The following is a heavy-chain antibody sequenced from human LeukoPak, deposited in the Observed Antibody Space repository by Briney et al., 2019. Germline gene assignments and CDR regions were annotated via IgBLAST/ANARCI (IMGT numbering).Heavy chain of an antibody. Sequence: GGSLRLSCAASGFTFSSYAMHWVRQAPGKGLEWVAVISYHGSNKYYADSVKGRFTISRDNSKNTLYLQMNSLRPEDTAVYYCAREGVMTAVLYYFDYWGQGTLVTVSS. D-gene: IGHD4-17*01. J-gene: IGHJ4*02. CDR3: AREGVMTAVLYYFDY. CDR2: ISYHGSNK. V-gene: IGHV3-30-3*01. CDR1: GFTFSSYA.